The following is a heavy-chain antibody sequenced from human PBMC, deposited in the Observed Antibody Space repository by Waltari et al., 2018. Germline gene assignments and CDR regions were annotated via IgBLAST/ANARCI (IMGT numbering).Heavy chain of an antibody. V-gene: IGHV4-59*11. CDR1: GGSISSHY. Sequence: QVQLQESGPGLVKPSETLSLPCTVSGGSISSHYWNWIRQPPGKRLEWIWYIYYSGRTNYSPALKSRVTISLDTSKNQFSLKLSSVTAADTAVYYCARVLDYFDAFDIWGQGTMVTVSS. CDR3: ARVLDYFDAFDI. J-gene: IGHJ3*02. CDR2: IYYSGRT. D-gene: IGHD4-17*01.